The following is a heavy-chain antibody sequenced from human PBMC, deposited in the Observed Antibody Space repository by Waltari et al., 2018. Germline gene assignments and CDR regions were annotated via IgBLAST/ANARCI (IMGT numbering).Heavy chain of an antibody. V-gene: IGHV4-39*01. Sequence: QLQLQESGPGLVKPSETLSLTCTVSGGSISSSSYYWGWIRHPPGKGLEWIGSIYYSGSTYYNPSLKSRVTISVDTSKNQFSLKLSSVTAADTAVYYCARQDIVANFDYWGQGTLVTVSS. CDR1: GGSISSSSYY. D-gene: IGHD5-12*01. CDR2: IYYSGST. J-gene: IGHJ4*02. CDR3: ARQDIVANFDY.